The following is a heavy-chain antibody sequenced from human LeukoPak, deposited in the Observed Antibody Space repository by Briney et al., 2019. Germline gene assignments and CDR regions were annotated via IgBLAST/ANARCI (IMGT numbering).Heavy chain of an antibody. Sequence: GGSLRLSRVASGFAFSAYEMNWVRQAPGKGGGCVSYIASSVTTPYYAASVSGPFTIFKAHAKNSLYLQMTSLTAEDTALYYCTTLGYHLDSWGQGTLVTVSS. D-gene: IGHD5-12*01. V-gene: IGHV3-48*03. J-gene: IGHJ4*02. CDR3: TTLGYHLDS. CDR1: GFAFSAYE. CDR2: IASSVTTP.